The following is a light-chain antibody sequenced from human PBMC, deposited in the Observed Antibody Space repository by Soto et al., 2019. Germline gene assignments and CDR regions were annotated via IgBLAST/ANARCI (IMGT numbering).Light chain of an antibody. CDR1: QTVSSD. Sequence: EKVMTQSPCTLSVSPGERATLSWRASQTVSSDLAWYQQKPGQAPRLLIYGASTRATGIPARFSGSWSGTEFNLTISSLQSEDFAVYYCQQYNNWPRTFGQGTKVDIK. J-gene: IGKJ1*01. CDR2: GAS. V-gene: IGKV3-15*01. CDR3: QQYNNWPRT.